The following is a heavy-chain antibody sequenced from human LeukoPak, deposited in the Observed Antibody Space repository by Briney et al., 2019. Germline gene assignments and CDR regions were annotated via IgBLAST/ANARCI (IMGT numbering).Heavy chain of an antibody. CDR3: AKARIAAAGTGAFDV. V-gene: IGHV3-23*01. CDR1: GFTVSSYG. Sequence: GGSLRLSCAASGFTVSSYGMAWVRQAPGKGLEWVSAFSATDGSAQYAESVRGRFTISRDNSKNSLYLQMNSLRDEDTAVYFCAKARIAAAGTGAFDVWGQGTMVTVSS. CDR2: FSATDGSA. J-gene: IGHJ3*01. D-gene: IGHD6-13*01.